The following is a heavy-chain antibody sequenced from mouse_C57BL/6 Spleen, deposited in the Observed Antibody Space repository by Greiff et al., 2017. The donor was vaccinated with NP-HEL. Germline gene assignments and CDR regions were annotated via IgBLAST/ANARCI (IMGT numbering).Heavy chain of an antibody. D-gene: IGHD1-1*01. Sequence: VQLQQPGAELVKPGASVKMSCKASGYTFTSYWITWVKQRPGQGLEWIGDIYPGSGSTNYNEKFKSKATLTVDTSSSTAYMQLSSLTSEDSAVYYCATEYYYGSSHWYFDVWGTGTTVTVSS. V-gene: IGHV1-55*01. CDR3: ATEYYYGSSHWYFDV. CDR2: IYPGSGST. CDR1: GYTFTSYW. J-gene: IGHJ1*03.